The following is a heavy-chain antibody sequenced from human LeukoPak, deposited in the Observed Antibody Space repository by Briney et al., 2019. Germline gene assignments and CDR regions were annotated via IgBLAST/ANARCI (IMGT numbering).Heavy chain of an antibody. CDR3: ARHPGAGSYGYYYGMDV. CDR1: GYSFTSYW. V-gene: IGHV5-51*01. J-gene: IGHJ6*02. CDR2: IYPGDSDT. D-gene: IGHD1-26*01. Sequence: GESPKISCKGSGYSFTSYWIGWVRQMPGKGLEWMGIIYPGDSDTRYSPSFQGQVTISADKSNSTAYLQWSSLKALDTAMYYCARHPGAGSYGYYYGMDVWGQGTTVTVSS.